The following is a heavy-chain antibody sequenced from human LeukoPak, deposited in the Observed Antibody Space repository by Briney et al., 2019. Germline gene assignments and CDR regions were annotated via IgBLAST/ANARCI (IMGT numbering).Heavy chain of an antibody. D-gene: IGHD6-19*01. J-gene: IGHJ3*02. Sequence: EASVKVSCKASGGTFSSYAISWVRQAPGQGLEWMGGIIPIFGTANYAQKFQGRVTMTRDTSTSTVYMELSSLRSEDTAVYYCARDGYSSGYTHDAFDIWGQGTMVTVSS. V-gene: IGHV1-69*05. CDR2: IIPIFGTA. CDR3: ARDGYSSGYTHDAFDI. CDR1: GGTFSSYA.